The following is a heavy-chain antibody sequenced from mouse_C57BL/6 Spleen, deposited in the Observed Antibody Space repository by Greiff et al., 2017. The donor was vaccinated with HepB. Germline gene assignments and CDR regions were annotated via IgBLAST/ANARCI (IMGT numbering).Heavy chain of an antibody. J-gene: IGHJ2*01. CDR2: IYPGDGDT. Sequence: VQLQQSGPELVKPGASVKISCKASGYAFSSSWMNWVKQRPGTGLEWIGRIYPGDGDTNYNGTFKGKGTLTADKSSSPAHLQLSSLTSEDSAVYFCVGGGIYEHDGDYWGQGDTLTVAS. CDR3: VGGGIYEHDGDY. D-gene: IGHD1-1*01. V-gene: IGHV1-82*01. CDR1: GYAFSSSW.